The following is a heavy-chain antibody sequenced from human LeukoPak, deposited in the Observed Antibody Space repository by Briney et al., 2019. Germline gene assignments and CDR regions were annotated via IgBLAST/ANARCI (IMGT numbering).Heavy chain of an antibody. J-gene: IGHJ4*02. D-gene: IGHD2-2*02. CDR2: INPSGGST. V-gene: IGHV1-46*01. CDR3: ARPLYCSSTSCYTGGFDY. CDR1: GYTFTSYY. Sequence: ASVKVSCKASGYTFTSYYMHWVRQAPGQGLEWMGIINPSGGSTSYAQKLQGRVTMTTDTSTSTAYMELRSLRSDDTAVYYCARPLYCSSTSCYTGGFDYWGQGTLVTVSS.